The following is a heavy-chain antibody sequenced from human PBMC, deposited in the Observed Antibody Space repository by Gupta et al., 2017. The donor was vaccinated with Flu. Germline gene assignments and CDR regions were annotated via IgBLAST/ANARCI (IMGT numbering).Heavy chain of an antibody. J-gene: IGHJ3*01. D-gene: IGHD1-1*01. Sequence: QVQLVQSGDEVKNPGASVKVSCKTSGYTFTSYGVGWVRRAPGQGLEWMGRISVYKGFTNYAPNFEGRITVTTDRSTNTVYMELSSLRPVDTAIYYCARERVRYWNDRLDAYDVWGPGTLVTVSS. CDR2: ISVYKGFT. CDR1: GYTFTSYG. CDR3: ARERVRYWNDRLDAYDV. V-gene: IGHV1-18*01.